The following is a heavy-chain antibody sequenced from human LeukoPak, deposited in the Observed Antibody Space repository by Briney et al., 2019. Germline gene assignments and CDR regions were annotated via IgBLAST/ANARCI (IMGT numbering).Heavy chain of an antibody. CDR3: ARLPMVRGLIITPYYFDY. D-gene: IGHD3-10*01. J-gene: IGHJ4*02. CDR1: GGSISSGGYY. CDR2: IYYSGST. Sequence: SETLSLTCTVSGGSISSGGYYWSWIRQHPGKGLEWIGYIYYSGSTYCNPSLKSRVTISVDTSKNQFSLKLSSVTAADTAVYYCARLPMVRGLIITPYYFDYWGQGTLVTVSS. V-gene: IGHV4-31*03.